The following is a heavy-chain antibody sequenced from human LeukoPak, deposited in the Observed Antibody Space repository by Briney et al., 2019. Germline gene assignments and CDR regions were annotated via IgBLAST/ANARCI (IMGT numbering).Heavy chain of an antibody. CDR1: GGFISRYY. Sequence: SETLSLTCTVPGGFISRYYWSWIRQSPGKGLEWIEYNHYSGSTNYNPSLKSQVTISVDTSNNQFSLNLSSVTTADTAVYYCARGRTAYYFDYWGQGTQVTVSS. J-gene: IGHJ4*02. V-gene: IGHV4-59*01. CDR2: NHYSGST. D-gene: IGHD2-21*02. CDR3: ARGRTAYYFDY.